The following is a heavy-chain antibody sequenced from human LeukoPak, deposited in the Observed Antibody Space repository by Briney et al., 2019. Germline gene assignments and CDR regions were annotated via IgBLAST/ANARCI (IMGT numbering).Heavy chain of an antibody. J-gene: IGHJ4*02. V-gene: IGHV4-34*01. CDR1: GGSFSGYY. Sequence: SETLSLTCAVYGGSFSGYYWSWIRQPPGKGLEWIGEINHSGSTNYNPSLKSRVTISVDTSQNQFYLKLSSVTAADTAVYYCARDGYSGSDALWGQGTLVTVSS. D-gene: IGHD5-12*01. CDR2: INHSGST. CDR3: ARDGYSGSDAL.